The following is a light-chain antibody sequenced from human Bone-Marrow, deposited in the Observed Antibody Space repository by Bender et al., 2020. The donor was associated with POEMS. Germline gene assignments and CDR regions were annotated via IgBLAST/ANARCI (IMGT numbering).Light chain of an antibody. CDR1: ALPKKY. J-gene: IGLJ1*01. CDR2: KDS. V-gene: IGLV3-16*01. Sequence: SYELTQPPSVSVSLGQMARITCSGEALPKKYAYWYQQKPGQFPVLVIYKDSERPSGIPDRFSGSSSGTTATLTITGVQAEDEADYHCQSADSTTTYVFGSGTKVTVL. CDR3: QSADSTTTYV.